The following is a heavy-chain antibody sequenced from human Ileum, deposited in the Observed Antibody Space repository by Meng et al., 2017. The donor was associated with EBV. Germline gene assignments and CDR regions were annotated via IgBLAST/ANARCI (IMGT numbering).Heavy chain of an antibody. V-gene: IGHV3-15*01. J-gene: IGHJ5*02. CDR1: GFAFSNAW. CDR2: IKSATVGGTT. Sequence: EVHLVESXXGLVKPGGSLRLSCAASGFAFSNAWMSWVRQAPGKGLEWVARIKSATVGGTTDYAAPVKGRFTISRDDSKNMVFLQMNSLKTEDTAVYYCVSSWSDPWGQGTLVTVSS. CDR3: VSSWSDP.